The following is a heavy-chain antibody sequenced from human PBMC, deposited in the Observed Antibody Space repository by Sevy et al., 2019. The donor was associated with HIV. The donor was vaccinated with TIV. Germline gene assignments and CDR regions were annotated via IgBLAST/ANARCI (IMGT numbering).Heavy chain of an antibody. Sequence: GGSLRLSCAASGFTFSDYYMSWIRQAPGKGLEWVSYISSSSSYTNYEDSLKGRFTISRDNAKNSLYLQMNSLRDEDTAAYYCARDFGYCSSTSCGWYYYGMDVWGQGTTVTVSS. CDR3: ARDFGYCSSTSCGWYYYGMDV. J-gene: IGHJ6*02. D-gene: IGHD2-2*03. V-gene: IGHV3-11*06. CDR2: ISSSSSYT. CDR1: GFTFSDYY.